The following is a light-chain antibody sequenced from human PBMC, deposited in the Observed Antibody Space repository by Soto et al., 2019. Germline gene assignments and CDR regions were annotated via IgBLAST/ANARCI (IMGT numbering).Light chain of an antibody. CDR3: LLSYNSALWV. CDR1: TGAVTSGHY. V-gene: IGLV7-46*01. CDR2: DTS. J-gene: IGLJ1*01. Sequence: QAVVTQEPSLTVSPGGTVTLTCGSSTGAVTSGHYPYWFQQKPGQAPRTPIYDTSNKHSWTPARFSGSLLGGKAALTLSGAQPEDEAEYYCLLSYNSALWVFGTGTKVTVL.